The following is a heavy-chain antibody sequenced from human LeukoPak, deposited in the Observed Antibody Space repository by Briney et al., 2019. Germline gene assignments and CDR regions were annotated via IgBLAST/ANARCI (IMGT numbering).Heavy chain of an antibody. D-gene: IGHD6-13*01. CDR2: IYTSGST. Sequence: SETLSLTCTVSGGSISSGDYYWSWIRQPAGKGLEWIGRIYTSGSTNYNPSLKSRVTISVDTSKNQFSLKLSSVTAADTAVYYCARSGAAGPPGAFDIWGQGTMVTVSS. CDR3: ARSGAAGPPGAFDI. J-gene: IGHJ3*02. V-gene: IGHV4-61*02. CDR1: GGSISSGDYY.